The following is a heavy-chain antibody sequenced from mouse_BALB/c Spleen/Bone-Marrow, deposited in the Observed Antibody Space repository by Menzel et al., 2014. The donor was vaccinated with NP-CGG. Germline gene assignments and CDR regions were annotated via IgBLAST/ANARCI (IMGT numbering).Heavy chain of an antibody. CDR1: DYTFTTYW. Sequence: QVQLQQSGAELAKPGASVKMSCKVSDYTFTTYWMHWVKQRPGQGLEWIGYIDPRTGYTGYNQKFKDKATLTADKSSSTAYMQLSSLTSEDSAVYYCARYWDAYWGQGTLVTVSA. CDR3: ARYWDAY. J-gene: IGHJ3*01. D-gene: IGHD4-1*01. CDR2: IDPRTGYT. V-gene: IGHV1-7*01.